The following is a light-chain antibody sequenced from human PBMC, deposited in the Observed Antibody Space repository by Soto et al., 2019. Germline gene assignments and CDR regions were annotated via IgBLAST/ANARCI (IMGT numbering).Light chain of an antibody. J-gene: IGKJ1*01. CDR1: RGIGTA. CDR3: QKYDSAPT. CDR2: SAS. Sequence: GDRVTISCRPSRGIGTAXAWXXQXPXXXPXXLIHSASTLQSGVPSRFSGSGSGTDFTLTISSVQPEDVASYYCQKYDSAPTFGPGNKVDIK. V-gene: IGKV1-27*01.